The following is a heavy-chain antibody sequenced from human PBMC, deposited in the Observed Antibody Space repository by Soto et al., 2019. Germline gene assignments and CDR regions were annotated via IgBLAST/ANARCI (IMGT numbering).Heavy chain of an antibody. CDR2: ISNDGTDQ. D-gene: IGHD6-13*01. V-gene: IGHV3-30*03. CDR1: GFTFGNFG. Sequence: QVQLVESGGGVVQPGRSLRLSCAASGFTFGNFGIHWVRQAPGKGLEWVADISNDGTDQYYADSVKGRFTISRDNSKNTLYLQMYSLRAEDTAVYYCARGCSGGTNCFYFDFWGQGSLVTVSS. CDR3: ARGCSGGTNCFYFDF. J-gene: IGHJ4*02.